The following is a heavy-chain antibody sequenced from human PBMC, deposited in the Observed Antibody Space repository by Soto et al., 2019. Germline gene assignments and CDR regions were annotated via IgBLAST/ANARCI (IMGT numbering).Heavy chain of an antibody. D-gene: IGHD2-15*01. CDR1: WFAVSNTY. CDR3: ARDCSGGSCYPALGA. J-gene: IGHJ5*02. Sequence: EVHLVESGGGLIQPGGSLTLSCAASWFAVSNTYMSWVRQAPGRGLEWVSFIYSDGTTCYADSVKGRFTISRDTSKNTLSLQMNSLRAEDTAVYYCARDCSGGSCYPALGAWGQGTLVTVSS. CDR2: IYSDGTT. V-gene: IGHV3-53*01.